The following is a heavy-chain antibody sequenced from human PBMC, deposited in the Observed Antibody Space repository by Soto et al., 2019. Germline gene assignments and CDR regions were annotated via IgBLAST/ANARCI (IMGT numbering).Heavy chain of an antibody. CDR3: ASVSPASCGGGNCYRLDSYFDS. CDR1: GVTFSTSG. CDR2: IIPLFGTP. J-gene: IGHJ4*03. Sequence: QVQLVQSGAEVKKPGSSLKVSCKTSGVTFSTSGISWVRQGPGQGLEWMGGIIPLFGTPKYARKFQGRVSITADASAAATYLELSGLCSTDAAIYYCASVSPASCGGGNCYRLDSYFDSWGQGSQVVVSS. V-gene: IGHV1-69*01. D-gene: IGHD2-21*01.